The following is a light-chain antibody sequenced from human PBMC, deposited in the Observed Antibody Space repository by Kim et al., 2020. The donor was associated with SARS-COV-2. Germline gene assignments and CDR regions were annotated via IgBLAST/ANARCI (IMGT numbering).Light chain of an antibody. CDR1: SIGIKN. J-gene: IGLJ3*02. V-gene: IGLV3-9*01. CDR2: RDS. CDR3: QVWDSSTAV. Sequence: SLALGETARITGGGNSIGIKNVPWHQQKPGQAPVLVIKRDSNRPSGIPERFSGSNSGNTATLTISRAQAGDEADYYCQVWDSSTAVFGGGTKLTVL.